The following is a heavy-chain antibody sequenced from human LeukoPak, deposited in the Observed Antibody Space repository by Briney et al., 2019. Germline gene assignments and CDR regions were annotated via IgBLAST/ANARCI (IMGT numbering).Heavy chain of an antibody. V-gene: IGHV1-2*02. J-gene: IGHJ4*02. CDR1: GCTFTGYY. Sequence: GASVKVSCKASGCTFTGYYMHWVRQAPGQGLEWMGWINPNSGGTNYTQKFQGRVTMTRDTSISTAYMELSSLRSEDTAVYYCASNTMYYGSGSYYWGQGTLVTVSS. CDR2: INPNSGGT. CDR3: ASNTMYYGSGSYY. D-gene: IGHD3-10*01.